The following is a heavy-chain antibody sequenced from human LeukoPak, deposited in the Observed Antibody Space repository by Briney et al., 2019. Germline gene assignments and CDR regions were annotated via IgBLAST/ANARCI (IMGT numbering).Heavy chain of an antibody. D-gene: IGHD3-10*01. CDR3: VRDRITIVRGVLNYFDP. V-gene: IGHV1-2*02. CDR2: ITPNSGDR. CDR1: GYTFLNQY. J-gene: IGHJ5*02. Sequence: VTVEVSCKASGYTFLNQYIHWVPHAPGQGLEWMGSITPNSGDRNYAQKAQGSVTMTTDTSMSTAYMEVRRLRSDDTAVYYCVRDRITIVRGVLNYFDPWGQGTLVTVSS.